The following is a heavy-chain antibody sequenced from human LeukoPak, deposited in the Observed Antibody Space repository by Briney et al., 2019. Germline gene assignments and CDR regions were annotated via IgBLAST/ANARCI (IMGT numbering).Heavy chain of an antibody. CDR2: IYHSGST. J-gene: IGHJ6*03. Sequence: SETLSLTCTVSGGSISSSSYYWGWIRQPPGKGLEWIGSIYHSGSTYYNPSLKSRVTISVDTSKNQFSLKLSSVTAADTAVYYCARLKRYYYYMDVWGKGTTVTISS. CDR1: GGSISSSSYY. V-gene: IGHV4-39*07. CDR3: ARLKRYYYYMDV.